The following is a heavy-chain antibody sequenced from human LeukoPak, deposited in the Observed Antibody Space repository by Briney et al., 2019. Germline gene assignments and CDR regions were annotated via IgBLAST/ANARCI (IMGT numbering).Heavy chain of an antibody. D-gene: IGHD5-12*01. CDR1: GGSFSGYY. CDR3: ARAGWWLRIRPNFDY. CDR2: INHSGST. V-gene: IGHV4-34*01. J-gene: IGHJ4*02. Sequence: AETLSLTCAVYGGSFSGYYCSWIRQHPGKGLECIGEINHSGSTNYNPSLKNRVTISVDTSKIQFSLKLSSVTAADTAVYYCARAGWWLRIRPNFDYWGQGTLVTVSS.